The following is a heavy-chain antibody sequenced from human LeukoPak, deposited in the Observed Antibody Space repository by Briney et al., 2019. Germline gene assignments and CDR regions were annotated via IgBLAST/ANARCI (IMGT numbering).Heavy chain of an antibody. D-gene: IGHD5-18*01. V-gene: IGHV3-53*01. J-gene: IGHJ4*02. CDR2: FYNGGSS. CDR1: GFTVRSIY. Sequence: PGGSLRLSCAASGFTVRSIYMTWVRQAPGKGLEWVSSFYNGGSSYYADSVKGRFIISRDSSTDTLYLQTNSLRVEDTAVNFCARDRGYGYGFFDYWGQGTLVTVSS. CDR3: ARDRGYGYGFFDY.